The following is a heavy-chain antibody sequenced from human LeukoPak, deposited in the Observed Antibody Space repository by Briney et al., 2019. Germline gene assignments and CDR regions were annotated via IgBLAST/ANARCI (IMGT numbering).Heavy chain of an antibody. CDR1: GYTFTSYS. CDR3: ARERFPGAVRGVILDY. V-gene: IGHV1-18*01. J-gene: IGHJ4*02. CDR2: ISAYNGNT. D-gene: IGHD3-10*01. Sequence: ASVKVSCKASGYTFTSYSISWVRQAPGQGLEWMGWISAYNGNTNYAQKLQGRVTMTTDTSTSTAYMELRSLRSDDTAVYYCARERFPGAVRGVILDYWGQGTLVTVSS.